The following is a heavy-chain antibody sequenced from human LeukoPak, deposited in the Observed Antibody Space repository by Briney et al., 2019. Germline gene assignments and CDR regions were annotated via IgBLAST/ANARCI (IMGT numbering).Heavy chain of an antibody. CDR3: ARDSDYYYGSGSYLGD. J-gene: IGHJ3*01. D-gene: IGHD3-10*01. CDR1: GFTFSSYG. V-gene: IGHV3-30*03. CDR2: ISDDGSNK. Sequence: PGRSLRLSCAASGFTFSSYGIHWVRQAPGKGLEWVAIISDDGSNKYYADSVKGRFTVSRDNSKNTLYLQMNSLRAEDTAVYYCARDSDYYYGSGSYLGDWGQGTMVTVSS.